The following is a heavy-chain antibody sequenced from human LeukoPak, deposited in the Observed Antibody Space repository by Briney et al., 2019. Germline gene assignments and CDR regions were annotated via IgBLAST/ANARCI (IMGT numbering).Heavy chain of an antibody. CDR2: IYSSGST. CDR1: GGSISSYY. D-gene: IGHD3-22*01. CDR3: ARGGGNYYDSSGYYLASFDY. Sequence: SETLSLTCTVSGGSISSYYWSWIRQPPGKGLEWIGYIYSSGSTNYNPSLKSRVTISVDTSKNQFSLKLSSVTAADTAVYYCARGGGNYYDSSGYYLASFDYWGQGTLVTVSS. V-gene: IGHV4-59*08. J-gene: IGHJ4*02.